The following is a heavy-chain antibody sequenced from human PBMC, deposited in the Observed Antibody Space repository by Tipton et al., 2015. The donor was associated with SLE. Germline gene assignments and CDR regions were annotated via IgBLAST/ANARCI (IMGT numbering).Heavy chain of an antibody. V-gene: IGHV4-61*10. CDR2: IYNSGIT. J-gene: IGHJ6*02. CDR3: ARGSRGVGFDV. Sequence: TLSLTCTVSGDSFSSGSSSWNWVRQPAGKGLEWIGLIYNSGITNYNPSLQSRVTLSVDMSKNHFSLNLYSVTAADTAVYYCARGSRGVGFDVWGHGTTVIVSS. CDR1: GDSFSSGSSS. D-gene: IGHD3-10*01.